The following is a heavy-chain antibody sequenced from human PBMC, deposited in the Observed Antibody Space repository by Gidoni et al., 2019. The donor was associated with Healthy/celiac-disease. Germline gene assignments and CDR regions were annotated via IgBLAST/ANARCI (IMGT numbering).Heavy chain of an antibody. J-gene: IGHJ2*01. CDR3: ARQGYCSSTSCSRYFDL. CDR1: GFTFSCYS. V-gene: IGHV3-30-3*01. D-gene: IGHD2-2*01. CDR2: ISYEGSNK. Sequence: QVQLVESGGGVVQPVRTLSLSCAHSGFTFSCYSLHWVRQSPGKGLEWVAVISYEGSNKYYADSVKGRVTISRDNSKNTLYLQMNSLRAEDTAVYYCARQGYCSSTSCSRYFDLWGRGTLVTVSS.